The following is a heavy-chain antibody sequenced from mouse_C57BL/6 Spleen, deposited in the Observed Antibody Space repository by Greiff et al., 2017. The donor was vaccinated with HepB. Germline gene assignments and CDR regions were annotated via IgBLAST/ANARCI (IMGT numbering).Heavy chain of an antibody. V-gene: IGHV1-69*01. Sequence: QVQLLQPGAELVMPGASLKLSCAASGYTFTSYWMHWVRQSPGQGLEWIGEIDPSDSYTNYTHKFKGQSTFTVDKSSSTAYLQLSSLTSEDSAVYYCASYYYGSSYGDYEGWGTGTTVTVDS. D-gene: IGHD1-1*01. CDR1: GYTFTSYW. CDR2: IDPSDSYT. CDR3: ASYYYGSSYGDYEG. J-gene: IGHJ1*03.